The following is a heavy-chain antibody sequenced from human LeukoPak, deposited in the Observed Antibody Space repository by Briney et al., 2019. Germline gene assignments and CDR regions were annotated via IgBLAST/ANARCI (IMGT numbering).Heavy chain of an antibody. V-gene: IGHV3-7*01. Sequence: PGGSLRLSCEASGFTFSHYWMTWYRQAPGKGLEWVANLNQDGSVQAYGDSVRGRFTISRDNAKNSVYIQMSSLRVEDTAMYYCARDHRYAFDNWGHGTLVTVSS. J-gene: IGHJ4*01. CDR1: GFTFSHYW. CDR3: ARDHRYAFDN. CDR2: LNQDGSVQ. D-gene: IGHD5-12*01.